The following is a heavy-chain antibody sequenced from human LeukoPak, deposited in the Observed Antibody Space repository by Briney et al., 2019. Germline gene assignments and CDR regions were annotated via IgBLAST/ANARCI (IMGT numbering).Heavy chain of an antibody. CDR2: ISSSSSYI. CDR1: GFTFSSYS. J-gene: IGHJ4*02. CDR3: ARAGANFKTSPFDY. Sequence: GGSLRLSCAASGFTFSSYSMNCVRQAPGKWLEWVSSISSSSSYINYAASVKGRFTISRDNPKHSLYLQMNSLRAEDTAVYYCARAGANFKTSPFDYWGQGTLVTVSS. V-gene: IGHV3-21*01. D-gene: IGHD4/OR15-4a*01.